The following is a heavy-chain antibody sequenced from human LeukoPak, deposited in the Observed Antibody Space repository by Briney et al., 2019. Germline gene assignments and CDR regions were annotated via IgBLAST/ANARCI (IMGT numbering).Heavy chain of an antibody. D-gene: IGHD6-13*01. V-gene: IGHV1-2*02. CDR1: GYTFTGYY. CDR3: ARVLDSSSWTDY. Sequence: ASMKVSCKASGYTFTGYYMHWVRQAPGQGLEWMGWINPNSGGTNYAQKFQGRVTMTRDTSISTACMELSRLRSDDTAAYYCARVLDSSSWTDYWGQGTLVTVSS. CDR2: INPNSGGT. J-gene: IGHJ4*02.